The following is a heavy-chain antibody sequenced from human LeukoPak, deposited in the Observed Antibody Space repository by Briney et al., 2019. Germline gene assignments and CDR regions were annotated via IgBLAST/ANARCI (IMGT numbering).Heavy chain of an antibody. V-gene: IGHV4-59*08. CDR2: IYYSGSI. Sequence: PSETLSLTCTVSGGSISSYYWSWIRQPPGKGLEWIGYIYYSGSINCNPSLKSRVIISIDTSKNQFSLKLRSVTATDTAVYYCARVRRSRLAELDYWGQGTLVTVSS. J-gene: IGHJ4*02. CDR1: GGSISSYY. CDR3: ARVRRSRLAELDY. D-gene: IGHD3-16*01.